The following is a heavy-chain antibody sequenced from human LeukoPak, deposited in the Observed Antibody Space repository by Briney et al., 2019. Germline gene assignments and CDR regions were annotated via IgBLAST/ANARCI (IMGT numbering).Heavy chain of an antibody. D-gene: IGHD4-17*01. CDR2: ISAYNGNT. CDR1: GYTFTSYG. CDR3: ARSRYGDYSP. V-gene: IGHV1-18*01. J-gene: IGHJ5*02. Sequence: ASVTVSCKASGYTFTSYGISWVRQAPGQGLEWMGWISAYNGNTNYAQKLQGRVTMTTDTSTSTAYMELRSLRSEDTAVYFCARSRYGDYSPWGQGTLVIVSS.